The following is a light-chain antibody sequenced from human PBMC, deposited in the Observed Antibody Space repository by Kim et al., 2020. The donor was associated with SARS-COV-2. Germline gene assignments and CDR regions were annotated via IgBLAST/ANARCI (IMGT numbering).Light chain of an antibody. CDR3: QQSYSTPRT. V-gene: IGKV1-39*01. J-gene: IGKJ1*01. Sequence: ASVGDRVTITCRASQSISSYLNWNQQKPGKAPKLLIYAASSLQSGVPSRFSGSGSGTDFTLTISSLQPEYFATYYCQQSYSTPRTFGQGTKVDIK. CDR1: QSISSY. CDR2: AAS.